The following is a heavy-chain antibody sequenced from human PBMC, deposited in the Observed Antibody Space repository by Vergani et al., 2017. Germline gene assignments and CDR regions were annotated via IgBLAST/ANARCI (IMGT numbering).Heavy chain of an antibody. D-gene: IGHD5-24*01. V-gene: IGHV3-23*01. J-gene: IGHJ4*02. Sequence: EVQLLESGGGLVQPGGSLRLSCAASGFTFSIYAMTWVRQAPGKGLEWVSAISNSGGNTYFADSVKGRFTISRDNSKNTLYLQMNSLRAEDTAVYYGAKGGGDGYNSLDYWGQGTRVTVSS. CDR2: ISNSGGNT. CDR3: AKGGGDGYNSLDY. CDR1: GFTFSIYA.